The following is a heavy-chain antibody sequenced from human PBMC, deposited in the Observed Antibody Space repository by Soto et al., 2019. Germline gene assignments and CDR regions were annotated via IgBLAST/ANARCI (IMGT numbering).Heavy chain of an antibody. Sequence: QVQLVQSGAEVKKPGASVKVSCKASGYTFTGYYMHWVRQAPGQGLEWMGGIIPIFGTANYAQKFQGRVTITADESTSTAYMELSSLRAEDTAVYYCAREDGDYVSYFDYWGQGTLVTVSS. J-gene: IGHJ4*02. CDR3: AREDGDYVSYFDY. CDR2: IIPIFGTA. CDR1: GYTFTGYY. D-gene: IGHD4-17*01. V-gene: IGHV1-69*01.